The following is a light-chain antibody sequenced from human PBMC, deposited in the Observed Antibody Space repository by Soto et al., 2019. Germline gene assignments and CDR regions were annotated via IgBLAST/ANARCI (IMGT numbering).Light chain of an antibody. J-gene: IGKJ2*01. CDR1: QSLLDSTGYNY. CDR3: MQALQTPRT. Sequence: DIVMTQSPLSLPVTPGEPASISCRSSQSLLDSTGYNYLDWYLQKPGQSPQLLIYFGSYRASGVPDRFSGSGSGTDFTLRISNVEAEDVGVYYCMQALQTPRTFGQGTKVEIK. V-gene: IGKV2-28*01. CDR2: FGS.